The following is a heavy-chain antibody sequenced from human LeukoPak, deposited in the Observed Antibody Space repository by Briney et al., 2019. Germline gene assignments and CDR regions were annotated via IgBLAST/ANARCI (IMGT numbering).Heavy chain of an antibody. CDR1: GFTFSDYY. D-gene: IGHD4-23*01. CDR3: ARDWTTLGY. V-gene: IGHV3-11*06. J-gene: IGHJ4*02. CDR2: ISSSSSYT. Sequence: GGSLRLSCAASGFTFSDYYMSWIRQAPGKGLEWVSYISSSSSYTDYADSVKGRFTITRDNAKNSLYLQMNSLRAEDTAVYYCARDWTTLGYWGQGTLVTVSS.